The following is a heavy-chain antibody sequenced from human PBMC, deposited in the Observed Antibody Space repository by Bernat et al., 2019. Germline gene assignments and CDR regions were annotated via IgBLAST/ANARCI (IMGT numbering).Heavy chain of an antibody. D-gene: IGHD6-13*01. CDR3: ARDPGGSSWYEPDY. CDR2: IYYSGST. J-gene: IGHJ4*02. CDR1: GGSISSGGYY. Sequence: QVQLQESGPVLVKPSQTLSLTCTVSGGSISSGGYYWSWIRQHPGKDLEWIGYIYYSGSTYYNPSLKSRLTISLDTSKNQFSLKLSSVTAADTAVYYCARDPGGSSWYEPDYWGQGTLVTVSS. V-gene: IGHV4-31*03.